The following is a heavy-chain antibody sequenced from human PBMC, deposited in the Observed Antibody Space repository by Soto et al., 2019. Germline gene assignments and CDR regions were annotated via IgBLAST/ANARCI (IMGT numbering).Heavy chain of an antibody. V-gene: IGHV6-1*01. CDR1: GDSVSSNSAA. Sequence: PSQTLSLTCAISGDSVSSNSAAWNWIRQSPSRGLEWLGRTYYRSKWYNDYAVSVKSRITINPDTSKNQFSLQLNSVTPEDTAMYYCTKTGTLKNAPVAGMYYYFGMDVWGQGTTVTVSS. CDR2: TYYRSKWYN. J-gene: IGHJ6*02. CDR3: TKTGTLKNAPVAGMYYYFGMDV. D-gene: IGHD6-19*01.